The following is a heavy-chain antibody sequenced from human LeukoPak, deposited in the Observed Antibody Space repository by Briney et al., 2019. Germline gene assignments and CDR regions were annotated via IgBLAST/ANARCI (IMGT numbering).Heavy chain of an antibody. CDR2: INHSGST. CDR3: ARYDSSGYYHDY. Sequence: GSLRLSCAASGFTVSSTYMNWVRQPPGKGLEWIGEINHSGSTNYNPSLKSRVTISVDTSKNQFSLKLSSVTAADTAVYYCARYDSSGYYHDYWGQGTLVTVSS. J-gene: IGHJ4*02. CDR1: GFTVSSTY. V-gene: IGHV4-34*01. D-gene: IGHD3-22*01.